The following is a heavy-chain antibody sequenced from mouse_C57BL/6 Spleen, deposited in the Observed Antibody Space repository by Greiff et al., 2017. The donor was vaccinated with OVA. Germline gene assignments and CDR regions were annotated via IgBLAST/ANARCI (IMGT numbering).Heavy chain of an antibody. V-gene: IGHV1-69*01. D-gene: IGHD3-2*02. J-gene: IGHJ3*01. Sequence: VQLQQPGAELVMPGASVKLSCKASGYTFTSYWMHWVKQRPGQGLEWIGEIDPSDSYTNYNQKFKGKSTLTVDKSSSTAYMQLSSLTSEDSAVYYCASREVQTAQATAFAYWGQGTLVTVSA. CDR2: IDPSDSYT. CDR3: ASREVQTAQATAFAY. CDR1: GYTFTSYW.